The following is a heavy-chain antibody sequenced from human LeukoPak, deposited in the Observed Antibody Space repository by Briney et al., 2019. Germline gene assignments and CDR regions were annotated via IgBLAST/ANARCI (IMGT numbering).Heavy chain of an antibody. D-gene: IGHD1-26*01. CDR1: EFTFSNFW. CDR3: ARDSGSCRGCAFDI. V-gene: IGHV3-7*01. CDR2: TNRDGSEK. J-gene: IGHJ3*02. Sequence: GGSLRLSCAASEFTFSNFWMSWVRQAPGKGLEWVANTNRDGSEKYYVDSVKGRVTISRDNAMNFLYLQLNSLRVDDTAVYYRARDSGSCRGCAFDIWGQGTVVTVSS.